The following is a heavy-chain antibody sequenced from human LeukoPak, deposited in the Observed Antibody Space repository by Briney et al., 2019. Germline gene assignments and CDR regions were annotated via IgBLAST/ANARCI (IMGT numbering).Heavy chain of an antibody. V-gene: IGHV4-4*07. Sequence: KPSETLSLTCTVSGGSISTYYWSWIRQPAGKGLEWIGRIYTSGSTNYNPSLKSRVTMSVDTSKNQFSLKLSSVTAADTAVYYCARVGVGATPSLFDYWGQGTLVTVSS. J-gene: IGHJ4*02. D-gene: IGHD1-26*01. CDR2: IYTSGST. CDR3: ARVGVGATPSLFDY. CDR1: GGSISTYY.